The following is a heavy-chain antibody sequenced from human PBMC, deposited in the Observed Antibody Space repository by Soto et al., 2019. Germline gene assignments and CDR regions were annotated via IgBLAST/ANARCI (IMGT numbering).Heavy chain of an antibody. CDR2: TYYSGST. CDR3: ARIGYYDSSGYYLGPFDY. V-gene: IGHV4-59*01. CDR1: GGSISSDY. J-gene: IGHJ4*02. D-gene: IGHD3-22*01. Sequence: SETLSLTCTVSGGSISSDYWSWIRQPPGKGLEWIGYTYYSGSTNYNPPLKSRVTISADTSKNQFSLKLSSVTAADTAVYYCARIGYYDSSGYYLGPFDYWGQGTLVTVSS.